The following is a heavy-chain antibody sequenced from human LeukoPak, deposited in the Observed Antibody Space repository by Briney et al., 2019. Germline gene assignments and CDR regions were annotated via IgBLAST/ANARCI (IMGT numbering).Heavy chain of an antibody. D-gene: IGHD4-23*01. V-gene: IGHV4-34*01. CDR3: ARVPLSGGKRFGFQH. CDR2: INHSGST. J-gene: IGHJ1*01. Sequence: SETLSLTCAVYGGSFSGYYWSWIRQPPGKGLEWIGEINHSGSTNYNPSLKSRVTISVDTSKNQFSLKLSSVTAADTAVYYCARVPLSGGKRFGFQHWGQGTLVTVSS. CDR1: GGSFSGYY.